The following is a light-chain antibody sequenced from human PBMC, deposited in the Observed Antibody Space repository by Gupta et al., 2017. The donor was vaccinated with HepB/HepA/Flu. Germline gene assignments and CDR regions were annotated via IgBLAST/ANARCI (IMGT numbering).Light chain of an antibody. V-gene: IGLV2-23*02. CDR3: CSYVGDSTWV. J-gene: IGLJ3*02. CDR1: NRDIGSYNF. CDR2: EVN. Sequence: SVLTQPAAVSGSLGQSITISCTGTNRDIGSYNFVSWYQKHPGKDHKIMIYEVNKRPSGVANRFSGSKSGNTASLTISGLQAEDAADYYCCSYVGDSTWVFGGGTKLTVL.